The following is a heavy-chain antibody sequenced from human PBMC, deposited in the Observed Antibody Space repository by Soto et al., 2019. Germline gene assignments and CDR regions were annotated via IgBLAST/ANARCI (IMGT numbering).Heavy chain of an antibody. CDR1: GFTFSSYG. CDR3: ALDSVAQLGLYYFDA. Sequence: QVQLVESGGGVVQPGRSLRLSCAAAGFTFSSYGMHWVRQAPGKGLEWVAVIWYDGSNKYYADSVKGRFTVSRDNSKNTLYLPMNSLRAEDTAVYYCALDSVAQLGLYYFDAWGQGPLVTVSS. CDR2: IWYDGSNK. J-gene: IGHJ4*02. V-gene: IGHV3-33*01. D-gene: IGHD6-6*01.